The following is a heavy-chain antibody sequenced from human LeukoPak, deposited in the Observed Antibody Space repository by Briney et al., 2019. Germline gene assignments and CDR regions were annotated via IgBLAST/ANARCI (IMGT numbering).Heavy chain of an antibody. V-gene: IGHV3-23*01. J-gene: IGHJ5*02. CDR1: GFTFSSSA. Sequence: GGSLRLSCAASGFTFSSSAMTWVRQAPGKGLEWVSIISGSGLTTYYADSVRGRFTISRDNSKNTVYLQMNSLRADDTSVYYSAKALRASAGNNWFDPWGQGTLVTVSS. D-gene: IGHD6-13*01. CDR3: AKALRASAGNNWFDP. CDR2: ISGSGLTT.